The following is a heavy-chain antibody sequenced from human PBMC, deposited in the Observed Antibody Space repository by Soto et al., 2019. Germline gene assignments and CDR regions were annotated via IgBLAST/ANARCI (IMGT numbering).Heavy chain of an antibody. CDR1: GFSLSSHW. D-gene: IGHD6-19*01. J-gene: IGHJ4*02. Sequence: EVQLVQSGAEVKKPGESLKISCRGSGFSLSSHWIGWVRQMPGQGLEWMAFIDPHSNTRYSPSFEGQITISADNSINTAYLQWSSLKASDTAIYYCARRTYTSGWRHYFDYWGQGTLVTVSS. CDR3: ARRTYTSGWRHYFDY. V-gene: IGHV5-51*01. CDR2: IDPHSNT.